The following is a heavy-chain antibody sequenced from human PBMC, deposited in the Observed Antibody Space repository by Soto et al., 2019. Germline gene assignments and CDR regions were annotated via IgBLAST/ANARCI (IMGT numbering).Heavy chain of an antibody. CDR3: AIVVGESSDRRDQLYF. CDR1: AGIPRRCYY. D-gene: IGHD1-26*01. CDR2: IYYSGNT. J-gene: IGHJ1*01. V-gene: IGHV4-30-4*02. Sequence: SEELSLTCTVSAGIPRRCYYWGCLRQPPGKGLEWIGHIYYSGNTDYNPSLKSRLAISIDTSKNQFSLKLSSVTAADTAVYFCAIVVGESSDRRDQLYFCGQGSLVSGSS.